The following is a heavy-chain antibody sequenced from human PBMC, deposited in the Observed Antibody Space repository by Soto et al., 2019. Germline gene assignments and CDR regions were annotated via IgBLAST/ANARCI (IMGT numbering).Heavy chain of an antibody. D-gene: IGHD3-3*01. Sequence: QVQLVQSGAEVKKPGSSVKVSCKASGCTFNRYAISWVRQAPGQGLEWMGGIIPIFGIGNDAQRFQGRVTITADESTSTAYMELSSLRSEDTGGYYCARSAITLFGVVSIPPHYYSEMDVWGQGTTVTVSS. CDR1: GCTFNRYA. CDR3: ARSAITLFGVVSIPPHYYSEMDV. V-gene: IGHV1-69*01. CDR2: IIPIFGIG. J-gene: IGHJ6*02.